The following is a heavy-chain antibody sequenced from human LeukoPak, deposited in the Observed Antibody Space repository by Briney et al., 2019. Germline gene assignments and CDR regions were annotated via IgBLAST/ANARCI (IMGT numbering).Heavy chain of an antibody. D-gene: IGHD6-13*01. CDR1: GGSISSRSYY. J-gene: IGHJ4*02. CDR2: INHSGST. V-gene: IGHV4-39*07. Sequence: SDTLSLTCTVSGGSISSRSYYWSWIRQPPGKGLEWIGEINHSGSTNYNPSLKSRVTISEDTSKNQFSLKLSSVTAADTAVYYCARVKGYSSSWYVWSYFDYWGQGTLVTVSS. CDR3: ARVKGYSSSWYVWSYFDY.